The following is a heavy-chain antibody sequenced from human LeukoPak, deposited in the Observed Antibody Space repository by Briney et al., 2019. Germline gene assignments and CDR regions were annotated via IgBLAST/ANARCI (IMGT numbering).Heavy chain of an antibody. J-gene: IGHJ4*02. D-gene: IGHD3-10*01. V-gene: IGHV4-59*01. CDR1: GGSISSYY. CDR2: IYYSGST. Sequence: PSETLSLTFTVSGGSISSYYWSWIRQPPGKGLEGIGYIYYSGSTNYNPSLKSRVTISVDTSKNQFSLKLSSVTAADTAVYYCARGVWFGNLWGQGTLVTVSS. CDR3: ARGVWFGNL.